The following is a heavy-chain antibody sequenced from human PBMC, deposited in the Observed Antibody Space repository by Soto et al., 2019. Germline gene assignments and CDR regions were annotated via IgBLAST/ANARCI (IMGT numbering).Heavy chain of an antibody. CDR3: ARGIPVAGLDF. D-gene: IGHD6-19*01. V-gene: IGHV3-64*01. CDR2: ISSNGGST. Sequence: EVQLVESGGDLVQPGGSLRLSCAASGFTFSIYAMQWVRQAPGKGLEYISFISSNGGSTFYANSEKGRFTISRDNSKNTLYLQMDSLRPEDMGVYFCARGIPVAGLDFWGQGTLVTVSS. J-gene: IGHJ4*02. CDR1: GFTFSIYA.